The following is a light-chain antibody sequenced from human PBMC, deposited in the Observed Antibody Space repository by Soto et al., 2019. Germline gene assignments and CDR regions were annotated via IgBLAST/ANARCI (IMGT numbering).Light chain of an antibody. Sequence: DIPMTQSPSTLSASVGDRVTITCRASQSISGGLAWYQQKPGTAPKLLIYDASILQSGVPSRFSGSGSGTEFTLTVSSLQPDDFATYYCQQFDNSPSAFGQGTKVEIK. J-gene: IGKJ1*01. CDR3: QQFDNSPSA. CDR2: DAS. CDR1: QSISGG. V-gene: IGKV1-5*01.